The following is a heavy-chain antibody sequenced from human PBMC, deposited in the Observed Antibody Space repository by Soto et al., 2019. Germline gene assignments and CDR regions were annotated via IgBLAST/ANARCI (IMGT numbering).Heavy chain of an antibody. V-gene: IGHV1-2*02. Sequence: AAVKVSCKASGYTFTGYYIHWVRQAPGQGLEWMGWINPNSGGTNYAQKFQGRVTMTRDTSISTAYMELSSLRSEDTAVYYCERAQYSSGWSTVGRQNSYYGMDVWGQGTTVTVSS. CDR2: INPNSGGT. J-gene: IGHJ6*02. D-gene: IGHD6-19*01. CDR1: GYTFTGYY. CDR3: ERAQYSSGWSTVGRQNSYYGMDV.